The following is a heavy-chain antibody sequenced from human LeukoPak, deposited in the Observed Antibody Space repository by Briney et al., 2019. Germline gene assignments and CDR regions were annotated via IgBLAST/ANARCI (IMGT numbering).Heavy chain of an antibody. CDR1: GFTFDDYA. Sequence: GGSLRLSCAASGFTFDDYAMHWVRQAPGKGLEWVSGISWNSGSIGYADSVKGRFTISRDNAKNSLYLQMNSLRAEDTALYYCAKDITAAAGILGYWGQGTLVTVSS. J-gene: IGHJ4*02. CDR3: AKDITAAAGILGY. D-gene: IGHD6-13*01. V-gene: IGHV3-9*01. CDR2: ISWNSGSI.